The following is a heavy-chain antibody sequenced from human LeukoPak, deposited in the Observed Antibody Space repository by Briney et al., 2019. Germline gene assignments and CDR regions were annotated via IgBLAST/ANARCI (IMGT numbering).Heavy chain of an antibody. CDR1: GFTFSSYS. V-gene: IGHV3-9*01. CDR2: IIWISDFI. D-gene: IGHD3-10*01. Sequence: GGSLRLSCAASGFTFSSYSMNWVRQAPGKGLEWVSCIIWISDFIVYADSVNGPFTSSRDNAKKSLYLQMNSLRAEDTPLYYCTKSHGAGRYYPLAYWGQGTLLTVSS. CDR3: TKSHGAGRYYPLAY. J-gene: IGHJ4*02.